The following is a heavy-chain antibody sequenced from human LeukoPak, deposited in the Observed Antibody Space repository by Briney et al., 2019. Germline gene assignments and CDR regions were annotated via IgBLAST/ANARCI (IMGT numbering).Heavy chain of an antibody. J-gene: IGHJ4*02. V-gene: IGHV3-15*01. CDR3: ATGNMYF. Sequence: GGSLRLSCAASGFTFSNAWMSWVRQAPGKGLEWVGRIKTKVDGGTADYGTVVKGRFNTSRDDSQNTLFLQVDSLKTEDTAVYYCATGNMYFWGQGILVIVSS. CDR1: GFTFSNAW. D-gene: IGHD2/OR15-2a*01. CDR2: IKTKVDGGTA.